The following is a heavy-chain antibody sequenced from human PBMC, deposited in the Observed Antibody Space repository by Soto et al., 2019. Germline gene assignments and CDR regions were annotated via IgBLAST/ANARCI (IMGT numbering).Heavy chain of an antibody. CDR2: ISGYNGET. J-gene: IGHJ6*02. CDR3: AKNGQPPCLIYGTDV. D-gene: IGHD2-8*01. CDR1: GYTFSRYG. Sequence: QGQLVQSGPEAKKPGASVKVSCKASGYTFSRYGISSLRQAPGQGLEWMGWISGYNGETKYAQKVQGRGTMTIDTSTYTAYMELRSLTSDDTAIYYCAKNGQPPCLIYGTDVWGQGTTVTVSS. V-gene: IGHV1-18*01.